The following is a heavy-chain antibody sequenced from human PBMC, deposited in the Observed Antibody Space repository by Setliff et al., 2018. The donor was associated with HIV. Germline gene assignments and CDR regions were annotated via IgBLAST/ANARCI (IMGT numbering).Heavy chain of an antibody. D-gene: IGHD3-22*01. J-gene: IGHJ5*02. CDR3: AKGPGYHFDNKPLSA. Sequence: GSLRLSCAASGFTFSSYSMNWIRQPPGKGLEWIGEINHSGSTNYNPSLKGRVTISVDPSKNQFSLRLNSVTAADTAVYFCAKGPGYHFDNKPLSAWGQGTLVTVSS. CDR2: INHSGST. V-gene: IGHV4-34*01. CDR1: GFTFSSYS.